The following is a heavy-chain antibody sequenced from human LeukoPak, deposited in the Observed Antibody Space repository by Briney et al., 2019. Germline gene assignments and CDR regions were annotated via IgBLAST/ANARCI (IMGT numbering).Heavy chain of an antibody. Sequence: PGGSLRLSCAASGFSFSNYAPSWVRQAPGKGLEWVSGISGSGGSAYYADSVKGRFTISRDNSKNKVYLQMNSLRAEDTAVYYCAKDWGYWGQGTLVTVSS. CDR1: GFSFSNYA. CDR2: ISGSGGSA. J-gene: IGHJ4*02. D-gene: IGHD3-16*01. V-gene: IGHV3-23*01. CDR3: AKDWGY.